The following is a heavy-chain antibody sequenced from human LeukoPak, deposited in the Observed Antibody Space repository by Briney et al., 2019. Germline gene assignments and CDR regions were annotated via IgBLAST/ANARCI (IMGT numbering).Heavy chain of an antibody. CDR2: ISSSGSII. CDR3: ARVQPHYYDSSGYPPDY. Sequence: PGGSLRPSCAASGFTFSDYYMSWIRQAPGKGLEWVSYISSSGSIIYYADSVKGRFTISRDNAKNSLYLQMNSLRTEDTAVYYCARVQPHYYDSSGYPPDYWGQGTLVTVSS. V-gene: IGHV3-11*01. D-gene: IGHD3-22*01. J-gene: IGHJ4*02. CDR1: GFTFSDYY.